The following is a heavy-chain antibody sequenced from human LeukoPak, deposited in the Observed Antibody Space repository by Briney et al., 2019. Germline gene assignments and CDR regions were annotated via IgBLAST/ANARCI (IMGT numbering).Heavy chain of an antibody. Sequence: PSETLSLTCTVSGGSISSSSYYWGWIRQPPGKGLEWIGSIYYSGSTYYNPSLKSRVTISVDTFKNQFSLKLSSVTAADTAVYYCARHAVTTNDVDPWGQGTLVTVSS. D-gene: IGHD4-17*01. CDR2: IYYSGST. J-gene: IGHJ5*02. V-gene: IGHV4-39*01. CDR3: ARHAVTTNDVDP. CDR1: GGSISSSSYY.